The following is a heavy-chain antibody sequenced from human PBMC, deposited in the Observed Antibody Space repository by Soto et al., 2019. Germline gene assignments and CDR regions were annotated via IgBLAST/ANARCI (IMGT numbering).Heavy chain of an antibody. Sequence: SETLSLTCAVYGGSFSGYYWSWIRQPPGEGLEWIGEINHSGSTNYNPSLKSRVTISVDTSKNQFSLKLSSVTAADTAVYYCARTYDSSGYYYGAPCWFDPWGQGTLVTVS. CDR2: INHSGST. J-gene: IGHJ5*02. V-gene: IGHV4-34*01. D-gene: IGHD3-22*01. CDR1: GGSFSGYY. CDR3: ARTYDSSGYYYGAPCWFDP.